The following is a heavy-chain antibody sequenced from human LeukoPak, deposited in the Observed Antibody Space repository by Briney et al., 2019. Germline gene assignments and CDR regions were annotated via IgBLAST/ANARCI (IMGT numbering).Heavy chain of an antibody. CDR2: IYSGGST. V-gene: IGHV3-66*01. Sequence: PGGSLRLSCAASGFTVSSNYMCWVRQAPGKGLEWVSVIYSGGSTYYADSVKGRFTISRDNSKNTVDLQMNSLRAEDTAVYYCARAWYFDYWGQGTLVTVSS. CDR1: GFTVSSNY. CDR3: ARAWYFDY. J-gene: IGHJ4*02.